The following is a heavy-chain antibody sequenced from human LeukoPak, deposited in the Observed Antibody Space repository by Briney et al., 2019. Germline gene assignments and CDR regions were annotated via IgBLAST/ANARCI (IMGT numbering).Heavy chain of an antibody. V-gene: IGHV3-53*01. CDR2: IYSGGST. CDR3: AMGATVTSVDY. Sequence: QPGRSLRLSCAASGFTFSSYAMHWVRQAPGKGLEWVSVIYSGGSTYYADSVKGRFTISRDNSKNTLYLQMNSLRAEDTAVYYCAMGATVTSVDYWGQGTLVTVSS. CDR1: GFTFSSYA. J-gene: IGHJ4*02. D-gene: IGHD4-17*01.